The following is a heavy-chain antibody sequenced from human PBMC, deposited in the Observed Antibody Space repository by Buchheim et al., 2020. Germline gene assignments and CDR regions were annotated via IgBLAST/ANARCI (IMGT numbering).Heavy chain of an antibody. CDR1: GFTFSSYG. D-gene: IGHD2-2*02. CDR3: AKEGGYCSSTSCYTHYYYYYGMDV. Sequence: QVQLVESGGGVVQPGRSLRLSCAASGFTFSSYGMHWVRQAPGKGLEWVAVISYDGSNKYYADSVKGRFTISRDNSKHTLSLQMNSLRAEDTAVYYCAKEGGYCSSTSCYTHYYYYYGMDVWGQGTT. CDR2: ISYDGSNK. V-gene: IGHV3-30*18. J-gene: IGHJ6*02.